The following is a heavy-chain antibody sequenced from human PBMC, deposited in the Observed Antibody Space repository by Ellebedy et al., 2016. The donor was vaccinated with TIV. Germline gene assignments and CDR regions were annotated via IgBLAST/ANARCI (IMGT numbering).Heavy chain of an antibody. CDR3: ARDLHFAFDY. Sequence: SVQGRFSISRDNARNSLYLQMNSLRAEDTAVYYCARDLHFAFDYWGRGTLVTVSS. V-gene: IGHV3-48*01. J-gene: IGHJ4*02.